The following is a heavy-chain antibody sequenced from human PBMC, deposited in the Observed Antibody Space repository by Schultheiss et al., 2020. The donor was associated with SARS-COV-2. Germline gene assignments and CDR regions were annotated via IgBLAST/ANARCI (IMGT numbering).Heavy chain of an antibody. CDR2: INSDGSST. Sequence: GGSLRLSCAASGFTFSSYWMHWVRQAPGKGLVWVSRINSDGSSTSYADSVKGRFTISRDNAKNSLYLQMNSLRAEDTAVYYCARAGRYFDWLNDYWGQGTLVTVAS. CDR1: GFTFSSYW. J-gene: IGHJ4*02. D-gene: IGHD3-9*01. CDR3: ARAGRYFDWLNDY. V-gene: IGHV3-74*01.